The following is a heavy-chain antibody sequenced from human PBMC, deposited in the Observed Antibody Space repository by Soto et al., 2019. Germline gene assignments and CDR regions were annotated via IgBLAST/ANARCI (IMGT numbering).Heavy chain of an antibody. CDR3: AKSGPTNYFDF. CDR1: GFTFSTFA. V-gene: IGHV3-23*01. CDR2: ITGGSGFT. Sequence: EVQLLESGGGFVQPGGSLRLSCAASGFTFSTFAMNWVRQAPGKGLEWVSGITGGSGFTFYADSVKGRFTISRDDSENTLFLQMSSLRAEDTAKYYCAKSGPTNYFDFWGQGTLVTASS. J-gene: IGHJ4*02. D-gene: IGHD1-26*01.